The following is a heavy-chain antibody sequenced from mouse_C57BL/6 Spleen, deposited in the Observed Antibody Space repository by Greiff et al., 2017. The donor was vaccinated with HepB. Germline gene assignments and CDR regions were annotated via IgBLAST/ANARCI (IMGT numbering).Heavy chain of an antibody. CDR3: ARSRSGSEGDY. CDR2: IHPNSGST. Sequence: VQLQQPGAELVKPGASVKLSCKASGYTFTSYWMHWVKQRPGQGLEWIGMIHPNSGSTNYNEKFKSKATLTVDKSSSTAYMHLSSLTSEDSAVYYCARSRSGSEGDYWGQGTTLTVSS. J-gene: IGHJ2*01. V-gene: IGHV1-64*01. CDR1: GYTFTSYW. D-gene: IGHD3-2*02.